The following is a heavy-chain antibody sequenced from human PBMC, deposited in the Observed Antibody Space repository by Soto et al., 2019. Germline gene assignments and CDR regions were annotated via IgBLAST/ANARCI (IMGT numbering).Heavy chain of an antibody. CDR1: GFTFSTYW. J-gene: IGHJ4*02. D-gene: IGHD3-16*01. V-gene: IGHV3-74*01. CDR2: LDNDGTNT. CDR3: ARDGGTYFDY. Sequence: EVQLVESGGGFVQPGGSLRLSCAASGFTFSTYWMHWVRQAPGKGLVWVSRLDNDGTNTRYADSVKGRFTVSRDNGKNTVYLQMDSLRAEDTAVYYCARDGGTYFDYWGQGTLVTVSS.